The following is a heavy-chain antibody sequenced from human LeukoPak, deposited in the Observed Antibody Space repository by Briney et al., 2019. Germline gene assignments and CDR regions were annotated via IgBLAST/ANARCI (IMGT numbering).Heavy chain of an antibody. D-gene: IGHD2-15*01. Sequence: ASVKVSCKASGYTFTSYAMNWVRQAPGQGLEWMGWINTNTGNPTYAQGFTGRFVFSLDTSVSTAYLQISSLKAEDTAVYYCARSGKGYCSGGSCSPGSRCYYYGMDVWGQGTTVTVSS. CDR2: INTNTGNP. V-gene: IGHV7-4-1*02. J-gene: IGHJ6*02. CDR3: ARSGKGYCSGGSCSPGSRCYYYGMDV. CDR1: GYTFTSYA.